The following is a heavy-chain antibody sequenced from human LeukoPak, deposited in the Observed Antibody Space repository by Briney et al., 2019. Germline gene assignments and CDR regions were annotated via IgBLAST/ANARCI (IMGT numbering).Heavy chain of an antibody. V-gene: IGHV4-4*07. CDR3: ARDYWYCSSTSCFKGPYYYYYYMDV. Sequence: SETLSLTCTVSGGSISSYYWSWIRQPAGKGLEWIGRIYTSGSTNYNPSLKSRVTMSVDTSKNQFSLKLSSVTAADTAVYYCARDYWYCSSTSCFKGPYYYYYYMDVWGKGTTVTVSS. D-gene: IGHD2-2*01. CDR1: GGSISSYY. J-gene: IGHJ6*03. CDR2: IYTSGST.